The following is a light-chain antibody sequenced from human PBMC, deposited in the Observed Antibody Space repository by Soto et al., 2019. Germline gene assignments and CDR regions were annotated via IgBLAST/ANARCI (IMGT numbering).Light chain of an antibody. CDR3: QQYGSSGT. V-gene: IGKV3-20*01. J-gene: IGKJ1*01. CDR2: GAS. CDR1: QSLGSD. Sequence: IGMTQSPGTLSLSPGDTATLSCRASQSLGSDLAWYQQKPGQAPRLLIFGASARPTGIPARISGSGSGTDFTLTISRLEPEDFAVYYCQQYGSSGTFGQGTKVDIK.